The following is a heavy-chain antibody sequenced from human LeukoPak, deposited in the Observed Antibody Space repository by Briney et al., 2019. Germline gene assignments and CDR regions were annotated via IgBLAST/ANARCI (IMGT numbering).Heavy chain of an antibody. CDR1: GYSISSGYY. Sequence: PSETLSLTCTVSGYSISSGYYWGWIRQPPGKGLEWIGSISYSGSTYYNLSLKSRVTMSVDTSRSQFSLKLRSVTAADTAVYYCARDGTTVSADGASPEYGMDVWGQGTPVTVS. J-gene: IGHJ6*02. CDR3: ARDGTTVSADGASPEYGMDV. CDR2: ISYSGST. V-gene: IGHV4-38-2*02. D-gene: IGHD4-17*01.